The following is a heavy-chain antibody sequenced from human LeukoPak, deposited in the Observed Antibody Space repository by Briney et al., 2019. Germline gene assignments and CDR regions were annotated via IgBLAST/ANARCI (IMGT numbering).Heavy chain of an antibody. Sequence: GGSLRLSCAASGFTFSSYAMSWVRQAPGKGLEWVSLISANGGSTYHADSVKGRLTISRDNSKNTLYLQMNSLRVEDTAVYYCAKDSSGYYRHDYWGQGTLVTVSS. D-gene: IGHD3-22*01. V-gene: IGHV3-23*01. CDR3: AKDSSGYYRHDY. CDR1: GFTFSSYA. J-gene: IGHJ4*02. CDR2: ISANGGST.